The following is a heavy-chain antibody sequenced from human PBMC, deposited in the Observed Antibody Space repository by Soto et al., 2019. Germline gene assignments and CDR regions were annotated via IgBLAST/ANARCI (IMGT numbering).Heavy chain of an antibody. V-gene: IGHV4-59*01. CDR3: ARGNMVRGVMRPYYYYGMDV. CDR2: IYYSGST. Sequence: SETLSLTCTVSGGSISCYYWSWIRQPPGEGLEWIGYIYYSGSTKYKPSLMIRVTISVDTSKNQFFLKLSSVTAADTAVYYCARGNMVRGVMRPYYYYGMDVWGQGTTVTVSS. D-gene: IGHD3-10*01. CDR1: GGSISCYY. J-gene: IGHJ6*02.